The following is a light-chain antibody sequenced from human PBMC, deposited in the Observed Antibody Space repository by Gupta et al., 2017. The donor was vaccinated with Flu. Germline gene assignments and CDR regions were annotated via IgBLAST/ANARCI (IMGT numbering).Light chain of an antibody. CDR1: HSISSY. CDR2: AAS. Sequence: PSSLSASVGDRVTITCRASHSISSYFNWYQQKPGKAPKLLIYAASSLQSGVPSRFSGSGSGTDFTLTISSLQPEDFATYYCQQCDSTPRTFGQGTKVEIK. J-gene: IGKJ1*01. CDR3: QQCDSTPRT. V-gene: IGKV1-39*01.